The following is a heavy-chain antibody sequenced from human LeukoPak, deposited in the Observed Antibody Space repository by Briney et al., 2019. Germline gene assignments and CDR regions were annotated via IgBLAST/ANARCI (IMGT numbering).Heavy chain of an antibody. J-gene: IGHJ4*02. CDR3: ARESFYGSGSYFDY. CDR1: GGSISSYY. Sequence: SETLSLTCTVSGGSISSYYWSWIRQPPGKGLEWIGYIYYSGSTNYNPSLKSRVTISVDTSKNQFSLKLSSVTAADTAVYYCARESFYGSGSYFDYWGQGTLVTVSS. V-gene: IGHV4-59*12. D-gene: IGHD3-10*01. CDR2: IYYSGST.